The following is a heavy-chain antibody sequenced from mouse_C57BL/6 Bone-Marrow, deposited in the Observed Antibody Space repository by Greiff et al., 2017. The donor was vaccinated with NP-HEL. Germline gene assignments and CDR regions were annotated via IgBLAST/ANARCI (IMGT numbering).Heavy chain of an antibody. CDR2: INPYNGDT. J-gene: IGHJ4*01. CDR3: ARRVIYYGSRYAMDY. CDR1: GYSFTGYF. D-gene: IGHD1-1*01. Sequence: EVQLQQSGPELVKPGDSVKISCKASGYSFTGYFMNWVMQSHGKSLEWIGRINPYNGDTFYNQKFKGKATLTVDKSSSTAHMELRSLTSEDSAVYYCARRVIYYGSRYAMDYWGQGTSVTVSS. V-gene: IGHV1-20*01.